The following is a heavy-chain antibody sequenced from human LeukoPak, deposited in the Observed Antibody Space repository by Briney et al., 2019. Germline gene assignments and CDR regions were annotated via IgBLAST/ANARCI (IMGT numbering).Heavy chain of an antibody. J-gene: IGHJ3*02. CDR1: GFSFSNYW. CDR3: AKMEGTYYYDSSGSPDAFDI. CDR2: IKQDGSEK. Sequence: GGSLRLSCAASGFSFSNYWMDWVRQAPGKGLEWVANIKQDGSEKKCLDSVKGRFTISRDNSKNTLYLQMNSLRAEDTAVYYCAKMEGTYYYDSSGSPDAFDIWGQGTMVTVSS. D-gene: IGHD3-22*01. V-gene: IGHV3-7*05.